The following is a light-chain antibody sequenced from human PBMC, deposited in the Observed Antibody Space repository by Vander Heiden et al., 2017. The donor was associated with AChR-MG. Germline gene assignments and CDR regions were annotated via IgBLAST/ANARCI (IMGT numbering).Light chain of an antibody. CDR3: SSYTSSSHVV. CDR1: SSDVGGSNY. CDR2: EVS. V-gene: IGLV2-14*01. J-gene: IGLJ2*01. Sequence: QSALTQPASVSGSPGQSITISCPGTSSDVGGSNYVSWYQQHPGKAPKLMIYEVSKRPSGVANRFSASKSGNTASLTISGLQAEDEADYYCSSYTSSSHVVFGGGTKLTVL.